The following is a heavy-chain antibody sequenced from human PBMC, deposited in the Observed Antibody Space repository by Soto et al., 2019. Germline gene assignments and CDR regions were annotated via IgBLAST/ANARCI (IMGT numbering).Heavy chain of an antibody. J-gene: IGHJ5*02. V-gene: IGHV3-33*01. D-gene: IGHD2-2*01. Sequence: QVQLVESGGGVVQPGRSLRLSYAASGFTFSSYGMHWVRQAPGKGLEWVAVIWYDGSNKYYADSVKGRFTISRDNSKNTLYLQMNSLRAEDTAVYYCAREAVPAAIDNWFDPWGQGTLVTVSS. CDR1: GFTFSSYG. CDR3: AREAVPAAIDNWFDP. CDR2: IWYDGSNK.